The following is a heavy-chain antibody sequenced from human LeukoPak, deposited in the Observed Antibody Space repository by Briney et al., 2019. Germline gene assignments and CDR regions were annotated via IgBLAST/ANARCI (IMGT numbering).Heavy chain of an antibody. J-gene: IGHJ4*02. CDR2: IIPILGIA. Sequence: RASVKVSCKASGYIFSNYGISWVRQAPGQGLEWMGRIIPILGIANYAQKFQGRVTITADKSTSTAYMELSSLRSEDTAVYYCASLGELPDYWGQGTLVTVSS. V-gene: IGHV1-69*04. CDR1: GYIFSNYG. CDR3: ASLGELPDY. D-gene: IGHD3-16*01.